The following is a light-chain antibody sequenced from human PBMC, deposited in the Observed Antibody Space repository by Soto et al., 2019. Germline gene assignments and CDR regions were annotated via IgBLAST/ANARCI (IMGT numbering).Light chain of an antibody. V-gene: IGKV3-20*01. Sequence: ETVLTQSPDTLSLSPGERATLSCRASQSVTSDYLAWYQQKAGQAPRLLIYGASSRATGIPDRFSGGGSGTDFTLTISRLEPEDFAVYYCQQFSSYPLTFGGGTKVEIK. CDR3: QQFSSYPLT. CDR1: QSVTSDY. J-gene: IGKJ4*01. CDR2: GAS.